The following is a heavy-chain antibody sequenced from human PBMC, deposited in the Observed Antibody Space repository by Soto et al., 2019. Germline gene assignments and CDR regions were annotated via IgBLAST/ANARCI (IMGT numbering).Heavy chain of an antibody. Sequence: GLDLEWLALIYWDDDKRYSPSLKSRLTITKDTSKNQVVLTMTNMDPVDTATYYCAHSDIVVVPAPYYFDYWGQGTLVTVSS. CDR3: AHSDIVVVPAPYYFDY. V-gene: IGHV2-5*02. CDR2: IYWDDDK. J-gene: IGHJ4*02. D-gene: IGHD2-2*01.